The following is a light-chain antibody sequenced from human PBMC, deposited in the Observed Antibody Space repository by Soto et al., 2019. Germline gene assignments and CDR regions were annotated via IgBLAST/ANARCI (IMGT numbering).Light chain of an antibody. J-gene: IGLJ1*01. CDR3: QTWGTGIRV. Sequence: QPVLTQSPSASASLGASVKCICTLSSGHSSYAIAWHQQQPEKGPRYLMKINSDGSHSKGDGIPDRFSGSSSGAERYLTISSLQSEDEADYYCQTWGTGIRVFGTGTKLTVL. V-gene: IGLV4-69*01. CDR1: SGHSSYA. CDR2: INSDGSH.